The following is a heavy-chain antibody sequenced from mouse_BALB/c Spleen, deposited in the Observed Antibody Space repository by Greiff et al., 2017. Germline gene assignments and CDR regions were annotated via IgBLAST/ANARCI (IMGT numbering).Heavy chain of an antibody. Sequence: QVQLQQSGSVLVRPGASVKLSCKASGYTFTSSWMHWAKQRPGQGLEWIGEIHPNSGNTNYNEKFKGKATLTVDTSSSTAYVDLSSLTSEDSAVYYCARWGGYDYFDYWGQGTTLTVSS. CDR2: IHPNSGNT. J-gene: IGHJ2*01. CDR1: GYTFTSSW. CDR3: ARWGGYDYFDY. V-gene: IGHV1S130*01. D-gene: IGHD1-2*01.